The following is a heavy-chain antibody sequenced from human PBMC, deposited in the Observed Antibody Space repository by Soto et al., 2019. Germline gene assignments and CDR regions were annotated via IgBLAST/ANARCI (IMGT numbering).Heavy chain of an antibody. CDR1: GFTFSSYA. CDR2: ISYDGSNK. V-gene: IGHV3-30-3*01. D-gene: IGHD3-22*01. Sequence: PGGSLRLSCAASGFTFSSYAMHWVRQAPAKGLEWVAVISYDGSNKYYADSVKGRFTISRDNSKNTLYLQMNSLRADDTAVYYCGRGRNYDSSGYYEHWGQGTLVTVSS. J-gene: IGHJ1*01. CDR3: GRGRNYDSSGYYEH.